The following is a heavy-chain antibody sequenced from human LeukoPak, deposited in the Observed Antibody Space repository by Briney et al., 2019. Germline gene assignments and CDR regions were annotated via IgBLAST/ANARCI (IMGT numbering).Heavy chain of an antibody. Sequence: GESLKISCKGSGYSFNTYWIGWVRQMPGKGLEWMGIIYPGDSDTRYSPSFQGQVTISADKSISTAYLQWSSLKASDTAMYYCARLRSPYCSGGSCYPDDAFDIWGQGTMVTVSS. V-gene: IGHV5-51*01. CDR2: IYPGDSDT. CDR1: GYSFNTYW. J-gene: IGHJ3*02. D-gene: IGHD2-15*01. CDR3: ARLRSPYCSGGSCYPDDAFDI.